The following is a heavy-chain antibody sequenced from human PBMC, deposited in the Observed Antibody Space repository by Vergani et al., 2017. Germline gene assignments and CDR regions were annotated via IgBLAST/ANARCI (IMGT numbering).Heavy chain of an antibody. J-gene: IGHJ6*03. V-gene: IGHV4-39*01. CDR1: GGSISSGSYY. CDR3: ARQGVVTLLYYYYYMDV. D-gene: IGHD3-3*01. Sequence: QVQLQESGPGLVKPSQTLSLTCTVSGGSISSGSYYWGWIRQPPGKGLEWIGSIYYSGSTYYNPSLKSRVTISVDTSKNQFSLKLSSVTAADTAVYYCARQGVVTLLYYYYYMDVWGKGTTVTVSS. CDR2: IYYSGST.